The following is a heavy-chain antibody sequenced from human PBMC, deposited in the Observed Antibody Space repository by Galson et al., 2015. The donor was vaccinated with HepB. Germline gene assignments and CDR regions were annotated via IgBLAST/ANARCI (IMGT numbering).Heavy chain of an antibody. CDR2: INPNSGGT. CDR1: GYTFTGYY. CDR3: ARVMVNAPNAFDI. J-gene: IGHJ3*02. Sequence: SVKVSCKASGYTFTGYYMHWVRQAPGQGLEWMGRINPNSGGTNYAQKFQGRVTMTRDTSISTAYMELSRLRSDDTAVYYCARVMVNAPNAFDIWGQGTMVTVSS. D-gene: IGHD5-18*01. V-gene: IGHV1-2*06.